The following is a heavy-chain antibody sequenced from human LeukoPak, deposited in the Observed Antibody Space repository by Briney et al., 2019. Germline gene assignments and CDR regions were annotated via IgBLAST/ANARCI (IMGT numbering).Heavy chain of an antibody. CDR3: ARVAGYCSSTSNCYFDY. CDR2: IDGGGGST. V-gene: IGHV3-23*01. J-gene: IGHJ4*02. CDR1: GFTISSYA. D-gene: IGHD2/OR15-2a*01. Sequence: PGGSLRLSCATSGFTISSYAMSWVRQAPGEGLEWVSVIDGGGGSTYYADSVKGRFTISRDNAKNSLYLQVNSLRAEDTAVYYCARVAGYCSSTSNCYFDYWGQGTLVTVSS.